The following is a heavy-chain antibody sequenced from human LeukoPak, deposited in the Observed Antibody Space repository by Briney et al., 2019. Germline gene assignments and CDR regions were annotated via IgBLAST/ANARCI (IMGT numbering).Heavy chain of an antibody. CDR2: INPSDNRT. V-gene: IGHV1-46*01. CDR3: ARGGYVKWDLPTYY. J-gene: IGHJ4*02. D-gene: IGHD1-26*01. Sequence: ASVKVSCKASGYTFTGYYIHWVRQAPGQGLEWMGIINPSDNRTTSAQEFQGRLTMTRDMSTTTVYMELSSLRSEDTAVYYCARGGYVKWDLPTYYWSQRTLVTVSS. CDR1: GYTFTGYY.